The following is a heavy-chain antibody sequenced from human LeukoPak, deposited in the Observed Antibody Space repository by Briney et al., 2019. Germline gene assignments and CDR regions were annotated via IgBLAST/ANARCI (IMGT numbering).Heavy chain of an antibody. CDR3: ARVSIVGATTHDY. Sequence: ASVKVSCKASGGTFSSYAISWVRQAPGQGLEWMGGIIPIFGTANYAQKFQGRVTITTDESTSTAYMELSSLRSGDTAVYYCARVSIVGATTHDYWGQGTLVTVSS. CDR1: GGTFSSYA. J-gene: IGHJ4*02. D-gene: IGHD1-26*01. CDR2: IIPIFGTA. V-gene: IGHV1-69*05.